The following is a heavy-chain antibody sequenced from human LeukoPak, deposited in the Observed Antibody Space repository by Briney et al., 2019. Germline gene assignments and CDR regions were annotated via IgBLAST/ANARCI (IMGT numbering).Heavy chain of an antibody. CDR3: AGGHSSAWVY. CDR1: GGSISGYY. Sequence: SETLSLTCTVSGGSISGYYWSWIRQPPGKGLEWIGYIYYSGSTNYNPSLKSRVTISVDTSKNQFSLKLSSVTAADTAVYYCAGGHSSAWVYWGQGTLVTVSS. V-gene: IGHV4-59*01. CDR2: IYYSGST. D-gene: IGHD6-6*01. J-gene: IGHJ4*02.